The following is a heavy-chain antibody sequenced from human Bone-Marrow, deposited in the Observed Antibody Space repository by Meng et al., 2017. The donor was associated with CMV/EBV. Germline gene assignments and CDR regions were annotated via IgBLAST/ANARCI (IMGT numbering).Heavy chain of an antibody. CDR3: ARGEGIAAAVPYNWFDP. Sequence: SVKVSCKASGGTFSSYAISWVRQAPGQGLEWMGGIIPILGIANYAQKFQGRVTITADKSTSTAYMELSSLRSEDTAVYYCARGEGIAAAVPYNWFDPWGQGTRVTVYS. D-gene: IGHD6-13*01. CDR1: GGTFSSYA. V-gene: IGHV1-69*10. CDR2: IIPILGIA. J-gene: IGHJ5*02.